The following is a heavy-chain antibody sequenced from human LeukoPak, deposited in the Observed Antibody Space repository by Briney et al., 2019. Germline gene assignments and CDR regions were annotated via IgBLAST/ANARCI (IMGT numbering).Heavy chain of an antibody. CDR1: GGSISSYY. J-gene: IGHJ6*02. Sequence: SETLSLTCTVSGGSISSYYWSWIRQPPGKGLEWIGYIYYSGSTNYNPSLKSRVTISVDTSKNQFSLKLSSVTAADTAVYYCARNSAVGATFRYYYYGMDVWGQGTTVTASS. D-gene: IGHD1-26*01. V-gene: IGHV4-59*08. CDR3: ARNSAVGATFRYYYYGMDV. CDR2: IYYSGST.